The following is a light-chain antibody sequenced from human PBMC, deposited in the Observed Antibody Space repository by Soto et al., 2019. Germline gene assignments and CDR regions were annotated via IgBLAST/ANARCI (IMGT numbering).Light chain of an antibody. CDR2: DAS. V-gene: IGKV3-11*01. J-gene: IGKJ5*01. Sequence: EIVLAQSPATLSLSPGERATLSCRASQSVSIYLAWYQQKPGQAPRLLIYDASNRATGIPARFSGSGSGTDFTLTISSLEPEDFAVYYCQQRSNWPPEITCGQGTRLEIK. CDR1: QSVSIY. CDR3: QQRSNWPPEIT.